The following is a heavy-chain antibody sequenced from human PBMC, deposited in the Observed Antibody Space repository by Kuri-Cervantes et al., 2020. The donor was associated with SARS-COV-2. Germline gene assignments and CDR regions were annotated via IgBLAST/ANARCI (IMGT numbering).Heavy chain of an antibody. CDR2: ISSRTTTI. V-gene: IGHV3-48*04. CDR1: GFTFSSYS. J-gene: IGHJ5*01. D-gene: IGHD3-22*01. Sequence: ESLKISCAASGFTFSSYSMNWVRQAPGKGLEWVSYISSRTTTIYYADSVKGRFTISRDNAVNSLYLQMSSLRAEDTAVYYCAKHPQGGRLVVILSWFDSWGQGSLVTVSS. CDR3: AKHPQGGRLVVILSWFDS.